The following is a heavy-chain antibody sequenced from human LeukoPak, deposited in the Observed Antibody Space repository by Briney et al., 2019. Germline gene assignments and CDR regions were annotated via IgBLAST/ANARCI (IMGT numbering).Heavy chain of an antibody. Sequence: SETLSLTCTVSGGSISSYYWSWIRQPPGKGLEWIGYIYYGGTTDYNPSLKSRVTISVDTSNNQFSLKVISVTAADTAVYYCARSSGTYRSFDYWGQGTLVTVSS. CDR2: IYYGGTT. CDR3: ARSSGTYRSFDY. D-gene: IGHD1-26*01. V-gene: IGHV4-59*01. CDR1: GGSISSYY. J-gene: IGHJ4*02.